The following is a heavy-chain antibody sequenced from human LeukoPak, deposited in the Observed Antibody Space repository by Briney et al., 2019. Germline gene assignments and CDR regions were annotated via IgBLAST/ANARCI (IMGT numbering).Heavy chain of an antibody. Sequence: SVKVSCKASGGTFSSYAISWVRQAPGQGLERMGGIIPIFGTANYAQKFQGRVTITADESTSTAYMELSSLRSEDTAVYYCARGGNHVLRFLEWLYYLDYWGQGTLVTVSS. CDR3: ARGGNHVLRFLEWLYYLDY. CDR1: GGTFSSYA. D-gene: IGHD3-3*01. CDR2: IIPIFGTA. J-gene: IGHJ4*02. V-gene: IGHV1-69*13.